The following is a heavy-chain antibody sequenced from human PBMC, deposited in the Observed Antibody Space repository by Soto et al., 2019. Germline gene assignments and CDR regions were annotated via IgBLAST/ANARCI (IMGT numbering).Heavy chain of an antibody. CDR2: IYPGDSDT. J-gene: IGHJ6*02. Sequence: GESLKISCKGSGYTFTKYWIGWVRQMPGKGLEWMGIIYPGDSDTKYNPSFQGQVTISADKSITTTYLRWTSLKASDTAIYYCAASIFYYGMDVWGQGTTVTVSS. CDR1: GYTFTKYW. CDR3: AASIFYYGMDV. V-gene: IGHV5-51*01.